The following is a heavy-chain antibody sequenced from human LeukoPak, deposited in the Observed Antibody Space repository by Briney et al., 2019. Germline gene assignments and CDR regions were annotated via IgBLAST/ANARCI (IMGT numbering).Heavy chain of an antibody. CDR2: IYSDGST. J-gene: IGHJ6*02. V-gene: IGHV3-66*01. Sequence: PGGSLRLSCAASGFTVSSNYMSWVREAPGEGLGWGSVIYSDGSTYYTDSVKGRFTISRDNSKNTLCLQMNSLRAEDTAVYYCARDGLYYYGLGSYYTRYYYGMDVWGQGPTVTVSS. CDR3: ARDGLYYYGLGSYYTRYYYGMDV. D-gene: IGHD3-10*01. CDR1: GFTVSSNY.